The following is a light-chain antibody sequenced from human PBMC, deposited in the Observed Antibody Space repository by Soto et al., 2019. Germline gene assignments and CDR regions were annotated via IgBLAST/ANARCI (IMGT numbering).Light chain of an antibody. V-gene: IGKV1-39*01. CDR3: HQSLSSPYS. Sequence: IQMTQSPSSLSASVGDRVTITCRASQDIANFLHWYQHKPGKAPRLLIYAASNLQRGVPSRFSGRGSGTDFTLIINSLEPEDFASYYCHQSLSSPYSFGPGTKVEIK. CDR2: AAS. CDR1: QDIANF. J-gene: IGKJ2*03.